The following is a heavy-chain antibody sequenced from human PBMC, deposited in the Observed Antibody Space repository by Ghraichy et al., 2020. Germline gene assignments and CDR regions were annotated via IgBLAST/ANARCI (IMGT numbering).Heavy chain of an antibody. V-gene: IGHV3-23*01. D-gene: IGHD3-3*01. CDR1: GFTFSSYA. CDR3: AKDQSWSGYYTQRATFDY. CDR2: ISGSGDST. Sequence: GGSLRLSCAASGFTFSSYAMSWVRQAPGKGLEWVSAISGSGDSTYYADSVKGRFTISRDNSKNTLYLQMNSLRAEDTAVYYCAKDQSWSGYYTQRATFDYWGQGTLVTVSS. J-gene: IGHJ4*02.